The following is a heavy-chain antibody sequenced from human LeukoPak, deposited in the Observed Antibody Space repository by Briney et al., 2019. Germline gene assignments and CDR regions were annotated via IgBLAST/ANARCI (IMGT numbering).Heavy chain of an antibody. J-gene: IGHJ3*02. Sequence: ASVKVSGKASGYTFTSYGISWVRQAPGQGLEWMGWISAYNGNTNYAQKLQGRVTMTTDTSTSTAYMELRSLRSDDTAVYYCARDRLITMVRGRAFDIWGQGTMVTVSS. V-gene: IGHV1-18*01. CDR2: ISAYNGNT. CDR1: GYTFTSYG. D-gene: IGHD3-10*01. CDR3: ARDRLITMVRGRAFDI.